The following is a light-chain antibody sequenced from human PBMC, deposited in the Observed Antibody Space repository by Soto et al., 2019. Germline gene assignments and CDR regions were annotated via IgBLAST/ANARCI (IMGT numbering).Light chain of an antibody. CDR2: AVS. CDR3: SSYTTISTLV. J-gene: IGLJ2*01. CDR1: SSDVGGFNY. Sequence: QSALTQPASVSGSPGQSITISCTGTSSDVGGFNYVSWYQQYPNKAPKLMIYAVSNRPSGVSNRFSGSKSGNTASLTISGLQAEDEAQYYCSSYTTISTLVFGGGTKLTVL. V-gene: IGLV2-14*01.